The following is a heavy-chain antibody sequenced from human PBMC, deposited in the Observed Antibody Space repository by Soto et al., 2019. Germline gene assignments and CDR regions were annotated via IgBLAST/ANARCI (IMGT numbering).Heavy chain of an antibody. Sequence: EVQLLESGGGLVQPGGSLRLSCAASGFTFSNYAMNWVRQAPGKGLEWVSAIGGTGGSTYYADSVKGRFTISRDNSKNTLYLQMNSLRAEDTAVYYCAKEKGYCSVGGCYSLVLEYWGQGTLVTVSS. D-gene: IGHD2-15*01. CDR1: GFTFSNYA. V-gene: IGHV3-23*01. CDR3: AKEKGYCSVGGCYSLVLEY. J-gene: IGHJ4*02. CDR2: IGGTGGST.